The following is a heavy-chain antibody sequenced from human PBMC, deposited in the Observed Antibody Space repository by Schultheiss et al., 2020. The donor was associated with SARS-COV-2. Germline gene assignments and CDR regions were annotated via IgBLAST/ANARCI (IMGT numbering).Heavy chain of an antibody. J-gene: IGHJ4*02. CDR1: GFTFSSYA. CDR2: IYSGGST. V-gene: IGHV3-23*03. CDR3: AKDHCSGGSCGGGNSGDY. Sequence: LSLTCAASGFTFSSYAMSWVRQAPGKGLEWVSVIYSGGSTYYADSVKGRFTISRDNSKNTLYLQMNSLRAEDTAVYYCAKDHCSGGSCGGGNSGDYWGQGTLVTVSS. D-gene: IGHD2-15*01.